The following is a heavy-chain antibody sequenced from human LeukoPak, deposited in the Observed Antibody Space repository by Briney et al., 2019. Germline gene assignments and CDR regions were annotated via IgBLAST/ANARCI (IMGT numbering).Heavy chain of an antibody. CDR1: GYTFTGYY. V-gene: IGHV1-2*02. D-gene: IGHD3-9*01. CDR3: ARKDPQGDILPDYPPRPFDY. Sequence: ASVKVSCKASGYTFTGYYMHWVRQAPGQGLEWMGWINPNSGGTDYAQKFQDRVTMTRDKSISTAYMELSRRRTDDTAVYYGARKDPQGDILPDYPPRPFDYWGQGTLVTVSS. J-gene: IGHJ4*02. CDR2: INPNSGGT.